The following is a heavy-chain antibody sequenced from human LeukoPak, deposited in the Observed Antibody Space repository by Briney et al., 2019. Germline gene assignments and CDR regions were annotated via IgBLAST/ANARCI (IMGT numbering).Heavy chain of an antibody. D-gene: IGHD3-22*01. CDR2: IYYSGST. V-gene: IGHV4-31*03. CDR3: ARAYYDSSGYYYPLNPYFDY. CDR1: GGSISSGGYS. Sequence: PSQTLSLTCTVSGGSISSGGYSWRWIRQHPGKGLEWIGYIYYSGSTYYNPSLKSRVTISVDTSKNQFSLKLSSVTAADTAVYYCARAYYDSSGYYYPLNPYFDYWGQGTLVTVSS. J-gene: IGHJ4*02.